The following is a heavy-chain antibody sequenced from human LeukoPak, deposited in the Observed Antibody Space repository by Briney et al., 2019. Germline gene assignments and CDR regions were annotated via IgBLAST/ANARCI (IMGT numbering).Heavy chain of an antibody. CDR3: ARSRSSSLLFDY. Sequence: GASVKVSCKASGGTFSSYAISWVRQAPGQGLEWMGGIIPIFGTANYAQKSQGRVTITTDESTSTAYMELSSLRSEDTAVYYCARSRSSSLLFDYWGQGTLVTVSS. D-gene: IGHD6-6*01. CDR1: GGTFSSYA. J-gene: IGHJ4*02. V-gene: IGHV1-69*05. CDR2: IIPIFGTA.